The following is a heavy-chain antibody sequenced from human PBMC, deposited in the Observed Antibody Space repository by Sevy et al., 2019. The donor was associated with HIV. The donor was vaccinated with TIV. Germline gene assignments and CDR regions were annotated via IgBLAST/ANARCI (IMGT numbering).Heavy chain of an antibody. D-gene: IGHD3-10*01. Sequence: ASVKVSCKVSGYTLTELSMHWVRQAPGKGLEWMGGFDPEDGETIYAQKFQGRVTMTEDTSTDTAYMELSSLRSEDTAVYYCATPIHRGPRGDDAFDIWGQGTMVTVSS. CDR1: GYTLTELS. CDR3: ATPIHRGPRGDDAFDI. V-gene: IGHV1-24*01. J-gene: IGHJ3*02. CDR2: FDPEDGET.